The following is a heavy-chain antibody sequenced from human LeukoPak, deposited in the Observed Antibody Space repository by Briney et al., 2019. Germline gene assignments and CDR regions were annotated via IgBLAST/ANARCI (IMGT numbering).Heavy chain of an antibody. CDR1: GFPFTSYA. D-gene: IGHD2-2*01. CDR2: ISGSGGST. Sequence: GGSLRLSCAASGFPFTSYAMSWVRQAPGKGLEWVSAISGSGGSTYYADSVKGRFTLSGDNSKNTLLLQMNSLRAEDSAVYYCARFSSTSYYYGMDVWGQGTTVTVSS. J-gene: IGHJ6*02. CDR3: ARFSSTSYYYGMDV. V-gene: IGHV3-23*01.